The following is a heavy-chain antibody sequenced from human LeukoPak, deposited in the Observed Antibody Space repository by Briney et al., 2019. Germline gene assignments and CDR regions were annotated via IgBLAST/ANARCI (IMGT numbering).Heavy chain of an antibody. D-gene: IGHD2-2*01. CDR2: INHSGGA. J-gene: IGHJ4*02. Sequence: SETLSLTCAVYGGSFSGYYWSWIRQPPGKGLEWIGEINHSGGANYNPSLKSRVTISVDTSKNQFSLKLSSVTAADTAVYYCAREGNPLGYCSSTSCYLGYWGQGTLVTVSS. V-gene: IGHV4-34*01. CDR1: GGSFSGYY. CDR3: AREGNPLGYCSSTSCYLGY.